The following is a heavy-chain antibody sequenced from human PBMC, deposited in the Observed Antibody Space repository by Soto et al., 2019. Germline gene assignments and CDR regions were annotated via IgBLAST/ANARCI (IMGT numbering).Heavy chain of an antibody. CDR1: GFTVSSNY. CDR3: ARDLGDSQTNWFDP. J-gene: IGHJ5*02. CDR2: IYSGGST. Sequence: PGGSLRLSCAASGFTVSSNYMSWVRQVPGKGLEWVSVIYSGGSTYYADSVKGRFTISRDNSKNTLYLQMNSLRAEDTAVYYCARDLGDSQTNWFDPWGQGTLVTVSS. V-gene: IGHV3-66*01. D-gene: IGHD3-16*01.